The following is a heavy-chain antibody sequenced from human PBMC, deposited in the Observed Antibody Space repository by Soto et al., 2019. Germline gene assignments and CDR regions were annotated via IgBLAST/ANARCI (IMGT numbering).Heavy chain of an antibody. V-gene: IGHV3-23*01. D-gene: IGHD2-15*01. Sequence: EVQLLESGGRLIQPGGSLRLSCAASGITFRLHAMNWVRQAPGKGLEWVSGISPNGDGTYYADSVKGRCIISRENSRAKLFLQMNTLRVDETAVYYCAKGGLTGVDVWGQGTAVTVSS. CDR3: AKGGLTGVDV. CDR1: GITFRLHA. J-gene: IGHJ6*02. CDR2: ISPNGDGT.